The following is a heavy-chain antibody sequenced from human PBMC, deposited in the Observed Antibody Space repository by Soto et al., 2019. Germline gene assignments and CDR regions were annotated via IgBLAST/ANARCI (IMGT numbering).Heavy chain of an antibody. Sequence: QVQLQQWGAGLLKPSETLSLTCAVSGGSFSDFYWTWIRQLPGKGLEWIGEINHIGYTNYNPSLESRVAISVDTSTNQFSLILRSVSAADTAVYYCGPRGAVAPRGYWGQGTLVTVSS. CDR3: GPRGAVAPRGY. D-gene: IGHD2-15*01. J-gene: IGHJ4*02. V-gene: IGHV4-34*02. CDR2: INHIGYT. CDR1: GGSFSDFY.